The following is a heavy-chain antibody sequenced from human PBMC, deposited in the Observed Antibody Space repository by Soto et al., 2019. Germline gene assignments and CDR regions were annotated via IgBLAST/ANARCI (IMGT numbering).Heavy chain of an antibody. CDR2: IYYSGST. V-gene: IGHV4-39*01. J-gene: IGHJ6*02. CDR3: ARLGYCSGGSCYYYYYGMDV. CDR1: GGSISSSSYY. D-gene: IGHD2-15*01. Sequence: QLQLQESGPGLVKPSETLSLTCTVSGGSISSSSYYWGWIRQPPGKGLEWIGSIYYSGSTYYNPSLKSRVTISVDTSKNQFSLKLSSVTAADTAVYYCARLGYCSGGSCYYYYYGMDVWGQGTTVTVSS.